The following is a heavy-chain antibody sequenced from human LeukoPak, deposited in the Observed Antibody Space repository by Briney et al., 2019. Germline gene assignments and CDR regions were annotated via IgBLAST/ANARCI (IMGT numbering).Heavy chain of an antibody. Sequence: GGSLRLSCTASGCTFGDYAMSWFRQAPGKGLEWISTISITQITHYADSVRGRFTISRDNSKNTLYLQMSSLRAEDTAIYYCAKDLDSSYSYDGVHSWGQGTLVTVSS. J-gene: IGHJ4*02. CDR3: AKDLDSSYSYDGVHS. CDR2: ISITQIT. CDR1: GCTFGDYA. V-gene: IGHV3-23*01. D-gene: IGHD3-22*01.